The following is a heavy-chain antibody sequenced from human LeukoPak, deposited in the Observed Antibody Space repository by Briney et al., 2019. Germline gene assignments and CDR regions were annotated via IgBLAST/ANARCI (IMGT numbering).Heavy chain of an antibody. CDR2: INHSGST. J-gene: IGHJ4*02. V-gene: IGHV4-34*01. Sequence: SETLSLTCTVSGGSISGYYWSWIRQPPGKGLEWIGEINHSGSTNYNPSLKSRVTISVDTSKNQFSLKLSSVTAADTAVYYCARDISGVAYYFDYWGQGTLVTVSS. D-gene: IGHD2-15*01. CDR3: ARDISGVAYYFDY. CDR1: GGSISGYY.